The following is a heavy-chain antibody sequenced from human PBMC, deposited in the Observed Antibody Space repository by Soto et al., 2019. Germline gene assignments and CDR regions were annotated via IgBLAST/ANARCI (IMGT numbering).Heavy chain of an antibody. J-gene: IGHJ6*02. Sequence: QVQLQESGPGLVKPSETLSLTCTVSGGSISSYYWSWIRHPAGKGLEWIGRIYTSGSTNYNPSLRSRVTMSVGTSKNQYSLKLSSVAAADTAVYYCARDIIGPAAYYYYGMDVWGQGTTVTVSS. CDR3: ARDIIGPAAYYYYGMDV. CDR1: GGSISSYY. CDR2: IYTSGST. V-gene: IGHV4-4*07. D-gene: IGHD2-2*01.